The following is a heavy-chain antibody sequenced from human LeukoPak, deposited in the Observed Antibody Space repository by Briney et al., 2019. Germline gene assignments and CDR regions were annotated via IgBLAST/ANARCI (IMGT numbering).Heavy chain of an antibody. CDR2: ISGRGGGT. Sequence: GGSLRLSCAASGFTFSSNAMTWVRQAPGKGLEWVSGISGRGGGTYYADSVKGRFTISRDNSKNTLNLQMNSLRAEDTAVYYCVKDRTGTYTLDYWGQGTLVTVSS. CDR1: GFTFSSNA. CDR3: VKDRTGTYTLDY. J-gene: IGHJ4*02. D-gene: IGHD3-10*01. V-gene: IGHV3-23*01.